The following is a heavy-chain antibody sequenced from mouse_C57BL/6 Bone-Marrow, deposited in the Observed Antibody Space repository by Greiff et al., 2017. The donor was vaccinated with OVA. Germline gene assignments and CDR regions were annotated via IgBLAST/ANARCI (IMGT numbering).Heavy chain of an antibody. D-gene: IGHD1-1*01. Sequence: VQLQQPGAELVKPGASVKLSCKASGYTFTSYWMHWVKQRPGQGLEWIGMIHPNSGSTNYNEKFKSKATLTVDKSSSTAYMQLSSLTSEDSAVYYGARDITTVDWFAYWGQGTLVTVSA. J-gene: IGHJ3*01. V-gene: IGHV1-64*01. CDR2: IHPNSGST. CDR1: GYTFTSYW. CDR3: ARDITTVDWFAY.